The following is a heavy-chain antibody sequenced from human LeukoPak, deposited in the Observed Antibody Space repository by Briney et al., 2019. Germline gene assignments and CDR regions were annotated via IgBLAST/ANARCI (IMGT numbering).Heavy chain of an antibody. Sequence: GASVKVSCKASGGTFSSYAISWVRQAPGQGLWWGGGTTPIFGTANYAQKFQGRVTITTDESTSTAYMELSSLRSEDTAVYYCARAPCSGGSCYFDYYYYMDVWGKGTTVTVSS. CDR3: ARAPCSGGSCYFDYYYYMDV. J-gene: IGHJ6*03. CDR2: TTPIFGTA. CDR1: GGTFSSYA. D-gene: IGHD2-15*01. V-gene: IGHV1-69*05.